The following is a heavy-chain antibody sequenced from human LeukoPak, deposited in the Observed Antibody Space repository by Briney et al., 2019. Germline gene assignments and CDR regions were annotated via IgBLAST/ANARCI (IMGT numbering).Heavy chain of an antibody. V-gene: IGHV1-69*04. CDR1: GGTFSSYA. CDR2: IIPILGIA. D-gene: IGHD2-2*01. Sequence: GSSVKVSCKASGGTFSSYAIRWVRQAPGQGLEWMGRIIPILGIANYAQKFQGRVTITADKSTSTAYMELSSLRSEDTAVYYCARDNGIVVVPAAMHYWGQGTLVTVSS. J-gene: IGHJ4*02. CDR3: ARDNGIVVVPAAMHY.